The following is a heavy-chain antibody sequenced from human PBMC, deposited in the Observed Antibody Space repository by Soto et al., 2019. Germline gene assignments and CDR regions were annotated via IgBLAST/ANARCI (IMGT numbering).Heavy chain of an antibody. CDR1: GYTFTSYA. V-gene: IGHV1-3*01. J-gene: IGHJ5*02. CDR3: ARAPYYDFWSGYLFWFDP. Sequence: EASVKVSCKASGYTFTSYAMHWVRQAPGQRLEWMGWINAGNGNTKYSQKFQGRVTITGDTSASTAYMELSSLRSEDTAVYYCARAPYYDFWSGYLFWFDPWGQGTLVTVS. D-gene: IGHD3-3*01. CDR2: INAGNGNT.